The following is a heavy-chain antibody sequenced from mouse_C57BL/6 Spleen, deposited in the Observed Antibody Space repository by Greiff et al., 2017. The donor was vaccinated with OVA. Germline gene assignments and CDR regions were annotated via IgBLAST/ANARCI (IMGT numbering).Heavy chain of an antibody. CDR2: IWSGGST. Sequence: VQLKESGPGLVQPSQSLSITCTVSGFSLTSYGVHWVRQSPGKGLEWLGVIWSGGSTDYNAAFISRLSISKDNSKSQVFFKMNSLQADDTAIYYCARDWDVGEAWFAYWGQGTLVTVSA. CDR1: GFSLTSYG. V-gene: IGHV2-2*01. J-gene: IGHJ3*01. D-gene: IGHD4-1*01. CDR3: ARDWDVGEAWFAY.